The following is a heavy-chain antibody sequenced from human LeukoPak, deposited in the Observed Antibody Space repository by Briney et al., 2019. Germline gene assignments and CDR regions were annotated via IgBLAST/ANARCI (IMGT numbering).Heavy chain of an antibody. Sequence: SETLSLTCTVSGDSVSPYYWNWIRQPPGKGLEWIGYIYHTGSADYNPALKSRVTISVDTSKNQFSLKLSSVTAADTAVYFCARDKVPGDYWGQGTLVTVSS. D-gene: IGHD1-1*01. J-gene: IGHJ4*02. V-gene: IGHV4-59*02. CDR2: IYHTGSA. CDR3: ARDKVPGDY. CDR1: GDSVSPYY.